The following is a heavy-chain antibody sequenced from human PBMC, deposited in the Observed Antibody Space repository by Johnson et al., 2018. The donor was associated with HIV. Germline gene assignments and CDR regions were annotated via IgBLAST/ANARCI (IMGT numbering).Heavy chain of an antibody. D-gene: IGHD2-15*01. CDR1: AFTFSDYY. J-gene: IGHJ3*02. CDR3: ARSRDCSGGSCPDAFDI. V-gene: IGHV3-11*04. CDR2: ISTSDGTI. Sequence: QMQLVESGGGLVKPGGSLGLSCVSSAFTFSDYYMTWIRQAPGKGLEWVSYISTSDGTIYSADTVKGRFSISRDNAKNSLYLQMNSLRAEDTAVYYCARSRDCSGGSCPDAFDIWGQGTMVTVSS.